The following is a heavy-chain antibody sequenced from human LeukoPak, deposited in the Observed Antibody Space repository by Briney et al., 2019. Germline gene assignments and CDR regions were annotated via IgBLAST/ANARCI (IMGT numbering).Heavy chain of an antibody. Sequence: AGGSLRLSCTPSGFTFGDYLMSWFRQAPGKGLEWIGFISGGTTEYAASVKGRFTISRDDSTSIAYLQMNSLTTEDTAVYYCSRGSGWLSVYWGQGTLVTVSS. D-gene: IGHD6-19*01. CDR2: ISGGTT. V-gene: IGHV3-49*03. CDR1: GFTFGDYL. J-gene: IGHJ4*02. CDR3: SRGSGWLSVY.